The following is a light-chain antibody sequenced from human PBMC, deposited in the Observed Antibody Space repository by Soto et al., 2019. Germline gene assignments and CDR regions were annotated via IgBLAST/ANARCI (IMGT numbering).Light chain of an antibody. V-gene: IGKV1-5*01. CDR3: QQYNTYSWT. J-gene: IGKJ1*01. CDR1: QSISSW. CDR2: DAS. Sequence: DIQMTQSPSSLSASVGDRVTITCRASQSISSWLAWYQQMQGKAPKLLIYDASSLHSGVPSRFRGSGSGTEFTLTISSLQPDDFETYYCQQYNTYSWTFGQGTKVDI.